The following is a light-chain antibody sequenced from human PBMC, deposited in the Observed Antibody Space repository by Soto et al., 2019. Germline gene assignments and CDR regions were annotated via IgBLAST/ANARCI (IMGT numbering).Light chain of an antibody. J-gene: IGLJ1*01. CDR2: EVS. V-gene: IGLV2-14*03. CDR1: SSDVGAYDY. Sequence: QSVLTQPASVSGSPGQSIAISCTGTSSDVGAYDYVSWYQQHPDKAPKLMIYEVSNRPSGVSDRFSGSKSVNTATLTISGLQAEDEADYYCASYTTPSTRVFGTGTKLTVL. CDR3: ASYTTPSTRV.